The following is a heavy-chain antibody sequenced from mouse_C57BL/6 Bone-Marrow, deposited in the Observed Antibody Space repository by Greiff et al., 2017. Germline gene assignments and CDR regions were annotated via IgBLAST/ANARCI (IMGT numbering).Heavy chain of an antibody. CDR2: ISYDGSN. V-gene: IGHV3-6*01. Sequence: EVQLQESGPGLVKPSQSLSLTCSVTGYSITSGYYWNWIRQFPGNKLEWMGYISYDGSNNYNPSLKNRISITRDTSKNQFFLKLNSVTTEDTATYDCARELGWFAYWGQGTLVTVSA. D-gene: IGHD4-1*01. J-gene: IGHJ3*01. CDR1: GYSITSGYY. CDR3: ARELGWFAY.